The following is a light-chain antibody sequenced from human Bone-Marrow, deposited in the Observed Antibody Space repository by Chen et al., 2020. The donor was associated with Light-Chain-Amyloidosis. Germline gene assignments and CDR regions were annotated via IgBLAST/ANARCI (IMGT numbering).Light chain of an antibody. CDR2: DSN. J-gene: IGLJ3*02. V-gene: IGLV1-51*01. Sequence: HSAFTQPPSLSAAPGQNVTLSCSGSSSNIGKNYVSWYQQLPGTAPKLLIYDSNKRPSGIPDRFSGTQSRTSAALGITGLQTGDEADYYCGAWDISLSGRVFGGGTRLTVL. CDR3: GAWDISLSGRV. CDR1: SSNIGKNY.